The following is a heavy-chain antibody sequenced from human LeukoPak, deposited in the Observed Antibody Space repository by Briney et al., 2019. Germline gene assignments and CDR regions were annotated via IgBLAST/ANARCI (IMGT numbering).Heavy chain of an antibody. J-gene: IGHJ6*02. D-gene: IGHD1-26*01. CDR3: AKGGGSYPYYYYGMDV. Sequence: GRSLRLSYAASGFTFSSYGMHWVRQAPGKGLEWVAVISYDGSNKYYADSVKGRFTISRDNSKNTLYLQMNSLRAEDTAVYYCAKGGGSYPYYYYGMDVWGQGTTVTVSS. CDR2: ISYDGSNK. CDR1: GFTFSSYG. V-gene: IGHV3-30*18.